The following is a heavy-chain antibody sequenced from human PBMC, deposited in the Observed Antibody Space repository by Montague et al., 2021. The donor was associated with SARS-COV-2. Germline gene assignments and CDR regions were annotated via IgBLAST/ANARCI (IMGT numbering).Heavy chain of an antibody. Sequence: TLSLTCTVSGGSISSGSYYWSWIRRPAGKGLEWIGRISISGSINYNPSLKSRVTISVDTSKNQFSLKLSSVTAADTAVYYCARDIAVAGLFDYWGQGTLVTVSS. CDR1: GGSISSGSYY. D-gene: IGHD6-19*01. V-gene: IGHV4-61*02. J-gene: IGHJ4*02. CDR3: ARDIAVAGLFDY. CDR2: ISISGSI.